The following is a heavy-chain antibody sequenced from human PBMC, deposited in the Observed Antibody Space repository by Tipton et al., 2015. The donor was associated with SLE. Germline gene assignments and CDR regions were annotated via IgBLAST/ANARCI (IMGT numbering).Heavy chain of an antibody. J-gene: IGHJ5*02. CDR3: ARTKLRYFDWPYNWLDP. V-gene: IGHV4-34*01. D-gene: IGHD3-9*01. CDR1: GGSFSGYY. Sequence: TLSLTCAVYGGSFSGYYWSWIRQPPGKGLEWIGEINHSGSTNYNPSLKSRVTISVDTSKNQFSLKLSSVTAADTAVYYCARTKLRYFDWPYNWLDPWGQGTLVTVSS. CDR2: INHSGST.